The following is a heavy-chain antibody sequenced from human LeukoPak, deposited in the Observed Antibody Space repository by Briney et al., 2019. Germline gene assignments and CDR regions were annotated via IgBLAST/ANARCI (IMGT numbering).Heavy chain of an antibody. J-gene: IGHJ4*02. CDR1: GFAFSRYG. D-gene: IGHD2-8*02. CDR3: GKNTGGNYFDG. Sequence: GGSLRLSCAASGFAFSRYGMHWVRQAPGKGLEWVAVISYDGSNKYYADSVKGRFTISRDNSKNTLYLQMNSLRAEDTAVYYCGKNTGGNYFDGWGQETLLIASS. CDR2: ISYDGSNK. V-gene: IGHV3-30*18.